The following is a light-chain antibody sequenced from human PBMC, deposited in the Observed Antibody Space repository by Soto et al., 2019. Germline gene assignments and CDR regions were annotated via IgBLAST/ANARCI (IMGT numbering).Light chain of an antibody. Sequence: DIQRTQSPSTLSASVGDRVTITCRASQSISIWLAWYQQKPGKAPKILIYKASSLESGVPSRFSGTVSGSEFTLTISSLQPDDFATYYCQQYSTYTPRTFGQGTKVDI. CDR1: QSISIW. CDR2: KAS. CDR3: QQYSTYTPRT. V-gene: IGKV1-5*03. J-gene: IGKJ1*01.